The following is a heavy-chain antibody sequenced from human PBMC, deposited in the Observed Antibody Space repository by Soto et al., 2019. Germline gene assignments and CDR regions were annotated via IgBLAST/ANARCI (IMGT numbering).Heavy chain of an antibody. CDR1: GGSFTYT. CDR2: IIPIFGTT. Sequence: QMHLVQSGAAVKKPGSSVKVSCTASGGSFTYTLSWVRPAPGQWLEWLGGIIPIFGTTNYAQKFQGRVTITADESTKTAYMELSTLRSEDTAVYYCARLHSHGTYGMDVWGQGTTVTVAS. CDR3: ARLHSHGTYGMDV. J-gene: IGHJ6*02. V-gene: IGHV1-69*01. D-gene: IGHD5-18*01.